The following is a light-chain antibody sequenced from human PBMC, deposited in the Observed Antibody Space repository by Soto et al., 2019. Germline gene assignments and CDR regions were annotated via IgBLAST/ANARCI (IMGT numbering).Light chain of an antibody. CDR2: WAS. Sequence: DIVMTQSPDSLAVSLGERATINCKSSQSVLYSSNNKNYLAWYQHKPGQPPKLLLYWASTRESGVPDRFSGSGSGKDFTLTISSLQSEDVAVYYCQQYYSTPPYTFGQGTKLEIK. CDR1: QSVLYSSNNKNY. J-gene: IGKJ2*01. CDR3: QQYYSTPPYT. V-gene: IGKV4-1*01.